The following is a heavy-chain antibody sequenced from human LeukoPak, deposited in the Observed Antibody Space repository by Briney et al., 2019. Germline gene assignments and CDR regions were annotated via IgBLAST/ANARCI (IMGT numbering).Heavy chain of an antibody. Sequence: GASVKVSCKASGYTFTNYYIHWVRQAPGQGLEWMGRINPNSGGTNYAQKFQGRVTMTRDTSISTAYMELSRLRSDDTAVYYCARDHAVYGSYGMDVWGQGTTVTVSS. V-gene: IGHV1-2*06. CDR3: ARDHAVYGSYGMDV. D-gene: IGHD3-10*01. CDR2: INPNSGGT. J-gene: IGHJ6*02. CDR1: GYTFTNYY.